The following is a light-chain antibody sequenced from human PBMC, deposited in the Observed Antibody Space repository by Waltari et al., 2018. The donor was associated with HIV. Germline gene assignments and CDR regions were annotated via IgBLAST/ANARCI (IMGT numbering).Light chain of an antibody. V-gene: IGLV1-40*01. J-gene: IGLJ2*01. CDR2: DTN. CDR1: GSHHGYDYD. CDR3: QSFDNILSVVV. Sequence: QSVLTRPLSLSGTPGQRVAIPCTGHGSHHGYDYDFHCYQQLPAAAPKHLIYDTNSRPSGVPDRFSGSKSGTAASLAITGLRAEDEAEYYCQSFDNILSVVVIGGGTKLTVL.